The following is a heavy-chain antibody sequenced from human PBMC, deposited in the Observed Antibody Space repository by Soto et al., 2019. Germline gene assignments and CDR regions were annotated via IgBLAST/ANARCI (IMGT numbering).Heavy chain of an antibody. CDR1: GYMFSNYG. J-gene: IGHJ3*02. Sequence: ASVKVSCKASGYMFSNYGMHWVRQAPGQRLEWMGWINAGNGNIKYLQKFQGRVTITRDTSASTAYMELSSLRSEDTAVYYCARGDSSGYSAFDMWGQGTMVTVSS. CDR2: INAGNGNI. V-gene: IGHV1-3*01. D-gene: IGHD3-22*01. CDR3: ARGDSSGYSAFDM.